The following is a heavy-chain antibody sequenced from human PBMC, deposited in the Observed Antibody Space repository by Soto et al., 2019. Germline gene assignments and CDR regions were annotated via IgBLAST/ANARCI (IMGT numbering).Heavy chain of an antibody. CDR2: ISGSGDTT. CDR1: GFTFTSYT. V-gene: IGHV3-23*01. CDR3: VGYDPLDV. D-gene: IGHD3-22*01. Sequence: PGGPLTLPSAVSGFTFTSYTMSSVRQAPGEGLEWVSGISGSGDTTYYADSVKGRLTFSRTKSKNTLHLKINILRAQTTPVYYCVGYDPLDVWGQGTTVTVSS. J-gene: IGHJ6*02.